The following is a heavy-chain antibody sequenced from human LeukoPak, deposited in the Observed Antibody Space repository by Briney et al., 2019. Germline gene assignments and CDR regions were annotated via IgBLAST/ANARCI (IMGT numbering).Heavy chain of an antibody. Sequence: SETLSLTCAVYGGSFSGYYWSWIRQPPGKGLEWIGYIYYSGSTNYNPSLKSRVTISVDTSKNQFSLKLSSVTAADTAVYYCARVPAAPRLYMDVWGQGTTVIVSS. CDR1: GGSFSGYY. V-gene: IGHV4-59*01. CDR2: IYYSGST. D-gene: IGHD2-2*01. J-gene: IGHJ6*02. CDR3: ARVPAAPRLYMDV.